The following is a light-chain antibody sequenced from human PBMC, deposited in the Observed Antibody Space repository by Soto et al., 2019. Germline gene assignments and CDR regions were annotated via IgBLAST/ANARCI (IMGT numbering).Light chain of an antibody. V-gene: IGKV2-28*01. CDR1: QSLLHSNGYNY. Sequence: DLVMTQSPLSLPVTPGEPASISCRSSQSLLHSNGYNYLDWYLQKPGQSPQLLIYLGSNRASGVPDRCSGSGSGTDFTLKISRVEAEDVGVYYCVQALQTMYTFGQGTKLEIK. CDR2: LGS. J-gene: IGKJ2*01. CDR3: VQALQTMYT.